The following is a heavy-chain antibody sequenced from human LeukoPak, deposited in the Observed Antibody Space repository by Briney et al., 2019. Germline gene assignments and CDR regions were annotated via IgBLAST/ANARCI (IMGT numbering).Heavy chain of an antibody. CDR2: IYTSGST. D-gene: IGHD2-2*01. V-gene: IGHV4-4*07. CDR1: GGSISSYY. CDR3: ARSGEGEYCSSTSCYPGLNWFDP. Sequence: SETLSLTCTVSGGSISSYYWSRIRQPAGKGLGWIGRIYTSGSTNYNPSLKSRVTMSVDTSKNQFSLKLSSVTAADTAVYYCARSGEGEYCSSTSCYPGLNWFDPWGQGTLVTVSS. J-gene: IGHJ5*02.